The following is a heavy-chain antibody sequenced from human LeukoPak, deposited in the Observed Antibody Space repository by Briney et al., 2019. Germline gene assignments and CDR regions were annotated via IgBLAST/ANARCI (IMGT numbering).Heavy chain of an antibody. CDR2: INHSGST. CDR3: ARGAVLLWFGEPKGYNWFDP. CDR1: GGXXXGYY. V-gene: IGHV4-34*01. Sequence: LXLXXXXYGGXXXGYYWSWIRQPPGKGLEWIGEINHSGSTNYNPSLKSRVTISVDTSKNQFSLKLSSVTAADTAVYYCARGAVLLWFGEPKGYNWFDPWGQGTLVTVSS. J-gene: IGHJ5*02. D-gene: IGHD3-10*01.